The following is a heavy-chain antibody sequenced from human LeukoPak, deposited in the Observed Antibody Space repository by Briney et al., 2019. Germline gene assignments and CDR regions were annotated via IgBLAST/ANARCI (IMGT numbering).Heavy chain of an antibody. V-gene: IGHV3-53*01. CDR2: IYSGGST. CDR3: AKGGKEWVHNTGRDV. CDR1: GFTVSSNY. J-gene: IGHJ6*02. D-gene: IGHD1-26*01. Sequence: GGSLRLSCAASGFTVSSNYMSWVRQAPGKGLEWVSVIYSGGSTYYADSVMGRFTISRDNSKNTVDLQMNSLRAEDTAIYYCAKGGKEWVHNTGRDVWGQGPTVPVSS.